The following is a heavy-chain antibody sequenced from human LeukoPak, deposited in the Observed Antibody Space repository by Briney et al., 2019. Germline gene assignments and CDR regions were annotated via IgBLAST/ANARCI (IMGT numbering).Heavy chain of an antibody. CDR1: GDSISSGGYY. J-gene: IGHJ4*02. Sequence: SETLSLTCTVSGDSISSGGYYWSWIRQHPGKGLEWIGYIYNSGNTFYNPSLKSRVSISVDTSKNQFSLKVNSVTAADTAVYYCAGAIGGYMYWGQGTLVTVSS. V-gene: IGHV4-31*03. CDR3: AGAIGGYMY. D-gene: IGHD5-12*01. CDR2: IYNSGNT.